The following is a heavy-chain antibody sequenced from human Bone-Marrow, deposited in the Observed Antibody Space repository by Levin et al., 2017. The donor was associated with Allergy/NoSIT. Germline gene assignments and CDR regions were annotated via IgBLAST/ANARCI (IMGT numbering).Heavy chain of an antibody. J-gene: IGHJ4*02. CDR2: INPDSGAT. CDR3: ARSMAQYDY. V-gene: IGHV1-2*06. Sequence: VASVKVSCKASGFTFTEYYIHWVRQAPGEGLEWMGRINPDSGATDSAQKFQDRVTMTRDTSTSTAYLELSRLRSDDTAIYYCARSMAQYDYWGQGTLVTVSS. CDR1: GFTFTEYY. D-gene: IGHD5-24*01.